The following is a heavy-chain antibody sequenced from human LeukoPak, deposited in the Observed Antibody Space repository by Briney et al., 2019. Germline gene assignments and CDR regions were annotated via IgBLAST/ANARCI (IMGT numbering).Heavy chain of an antibody. CDR2: IIPILGTA. CDR3: ARVAVAGKGFDY. D-gene: IGHD6-19*01. V-gene: IGHV1-69*04. Sequence: GASVKVSCKASGGTFSSYAISWVRQAPGQGLEWMGRIIPILGTANYAQKFQGRVTITADKSTSTAYMELSSLRSEDTAVYYCARVAVAGKGFDYWGQGTLVTVSS. J-gene: IGHJ4*02. CDR1: GGTFSSYA.